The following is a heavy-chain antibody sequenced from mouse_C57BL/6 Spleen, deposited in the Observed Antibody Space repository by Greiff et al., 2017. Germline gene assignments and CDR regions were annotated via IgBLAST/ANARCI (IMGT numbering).Heavy chain of an antibody. CDR2: INPNNGGT. CDR1: GYTFTDYY. CDR3: ARGGYYGSSPDD. Sequence: EVQLQQSGPELVKPGASVKISCKASGYTFTDYYMNWVKQSHGKSLEWIGDINPNNGGTSYNQKFKGKATLTVDKSSSTAYMELRSLTSEDSAVYYCARGGYYGSSPDDWGQGTTLTVSS. J-gene: IGHJ2*01. V-gene: IGHV1-26*01. D-gene: IGHD1-1*01.